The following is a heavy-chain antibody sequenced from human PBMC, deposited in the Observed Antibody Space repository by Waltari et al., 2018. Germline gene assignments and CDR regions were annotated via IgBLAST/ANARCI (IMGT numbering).Heavy chain of an antibody. J-gene: IGHJ5*02. V-gene: IGHV3-7*01. D-gene: IGHD3-16*02. CDR3: VRVGEENSNSQYRWFDA. Sequence: DVQLVESGGGLVQPGGSLRLSCVVSGFDFGNFWMIWARQAPGKGLEWVANIKKDGSEIHYVDSVKGRFTISRDNAKKSVYLQMNSLRVEDTAVYFCVRVGEENSNSQYRWFDAWGQGSLVTVSS. CDR1: GFDFGNFW. CDR2: IKKDGSEI.